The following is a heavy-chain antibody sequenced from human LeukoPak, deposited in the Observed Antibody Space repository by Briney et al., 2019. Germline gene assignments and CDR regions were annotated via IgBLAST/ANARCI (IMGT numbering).Heavy chain of an antibody. CDR1: GYTFTGYY. CDR3: ARGGGWLQLRGTNLDY. D-gene: IGHD5-24*01. V-gene: IGHV1-2*06. J-gene: IGHJ4*02. CDR2: INPNSGGT. Sequence: ASVKVSXKASGYTFTGYYMHWMRQAPGQGLEWMGRINPNSGGTNYAQKFQGRVTMTRDTSISTAYMELSRLRSDDTAVYYCARGGGWLQLRGTNLDYWGQGTLVTVSS.